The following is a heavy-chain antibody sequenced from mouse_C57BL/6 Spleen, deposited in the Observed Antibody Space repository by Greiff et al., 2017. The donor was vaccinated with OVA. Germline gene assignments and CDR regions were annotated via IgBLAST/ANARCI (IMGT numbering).Heavy chain of an antibody. Sequence: EVQLVESGGGLVQPKGSLKLSCAASGFSFNTYAMNWVRQAPGKGLEWVARIRSKSNSYATYDADSGKDRFTIARADSECMLYLQLNTLKSADTAMYYCVRYNYDGVFAYWGQGTPLTVSS. CDR1: GFSFNTYA. D-gene: IGHD2-3*01. V-gene: IGHV10-1*01. J-gene: IGHJ3*01. CDR2: IRSKSNSYAT. CDR3: VRYNYDGVFAY.